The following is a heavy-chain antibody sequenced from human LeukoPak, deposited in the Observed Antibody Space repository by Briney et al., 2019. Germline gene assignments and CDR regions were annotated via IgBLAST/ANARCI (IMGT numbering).Heavy chain of an antibody. J-gene: IGHJ4*02. Sequence: SETLSLTCAVYGGSFSGYYWSWIRQPPGKGLEWIGEINHSGSTNYNPSLKSRVTISVDTSKNQFSLKLSSVTAADTAVYYCALHPSYWYDSSGRFDYWGQGTLVTVSS. D-gene: IGHD3-22*01. CDR3: ALHPSYWYDSSGRFDY. CDR2: INHSGST. V-gene: IGHV4-34*01. CDR1: GGSFSGYY.